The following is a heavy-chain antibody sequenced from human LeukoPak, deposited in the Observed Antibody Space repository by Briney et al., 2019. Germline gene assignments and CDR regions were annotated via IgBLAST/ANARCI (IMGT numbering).Heavy chain of an antibody. D-gene: IGHD3-16*01. J-gene: IGHJ6*03. CDR3: ARVKDPGGYYYYYYMDV. V-gene: IGHV4-34*01. CDR2: INTPGST. Sequence: PSETLSLTCAVYGGSFSGYDWSWIRRPPGKGLEWIGHINTPGSTKYNPSLKSRVTMSVDTSKNQFSLKLSSVTAADTAMYYCARVKDPGGYYYYYYMDVWGKGTTVTVSS. CDR1: GGSFSGYD.